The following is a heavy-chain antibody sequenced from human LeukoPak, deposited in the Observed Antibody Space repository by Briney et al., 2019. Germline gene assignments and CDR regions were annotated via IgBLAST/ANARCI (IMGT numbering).Heavy chain of an antibody. J-gene: IGHJ4*02. CDR1: GGSISSYH. Sequence: SETLSLTCTVSGGSISSYHWSWIRQPPGKGLEWIGYIYYSGSTNYNPSLKSRVTISVDTSKNQFSLKLSSVTAADTAVYYCARGFHYYDSSGYYYWGQGTLVTVSS. V-gene: IGHV4-59*01. D-gene: IGHD3-22*01. CDR3: ARGFHYYDSSGYYY. CDR2: IYYSGST.